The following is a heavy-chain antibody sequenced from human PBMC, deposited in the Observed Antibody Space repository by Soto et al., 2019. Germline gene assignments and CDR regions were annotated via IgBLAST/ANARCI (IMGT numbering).Heavy chain of an antibody. J-gene: IGHJ6*01. V-gene: IGHV6-1*01. CDR2: TYFRSRWYN. Sequence: SQTLSLTCAISGDSVSSKTAAWNWIRQSASRGLEWLGRTYFRSRWYNDYAISVKSRITINPDTSKNQFSVLLNSVTPEDTAVYYCVWGGTWGHSQGYYCYCGCDDWGQGT. CDR1: GDSVSSKTAA. D-gene: IGHD3-16*01. CDR3: VWGGTWGHSQGYYCYCGCDD.